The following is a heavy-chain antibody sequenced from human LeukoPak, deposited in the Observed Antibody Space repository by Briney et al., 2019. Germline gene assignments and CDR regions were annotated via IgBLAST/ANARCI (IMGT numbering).Heavy chain of an antibody. CDR2: IYYSGST. V-gene: IGHV4-59*01. CDR3: ARSPRRYCSGGSCPYYFDY. Sequence: PSETLSLTCTVSGGSISTYYWSWIRQPPGKGLEWIGYIYYSGSTNYNPSLKSRVTISVDTSKNQFSLKLSSVTAADTAVYYCARSPRRYCSGGSCPYYFDYWGQGTLVTVSS. J-gene: IGHJ4*02. D-gene: IGHD2-15*01. CDR1: GGSISTYY.